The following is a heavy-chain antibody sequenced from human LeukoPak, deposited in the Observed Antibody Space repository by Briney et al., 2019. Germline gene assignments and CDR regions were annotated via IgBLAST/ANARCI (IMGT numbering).Heavy chain of an antibody. V-gene: IGHV3-15*01. J-gene: IGHJ6*02. CDR3: TTDVAGYYYYYGMDV. CDR2: IKSKTDGGTT. D-gene: IGHD6-19*01. Sequence: GGSLRLSCAASGFTFSNAWMSWVRQAPGKGLEWVGRIKSKTDGGTTDYAAPVKGRFTISRDDSKNTLYLQMNSLKTEDTAVYYCTTDVAGYYYYYGMDVWGQGTTVTVSS. CDR1: GFTFSNAW.